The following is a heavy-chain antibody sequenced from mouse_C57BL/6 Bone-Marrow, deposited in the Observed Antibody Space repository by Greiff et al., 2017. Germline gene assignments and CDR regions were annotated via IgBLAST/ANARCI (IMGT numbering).Heavy chain of an antibody. J-gene: IGHJ3*01. D-gene: IGHD2-1*01. V-gene: IGHV5-12*01. CDR3: ARHGNYSWFAY. Sequence: EVKLVESGGGLVQPGGSLKLSCAASGFTFSDYYMYWVRQTPEKRLEWVAYISNGGGSNYYPDTVKGRFTISRDNDKNTLYLQMSRLKSEDTAMYYCARHGNYSWFAYWGQGTLVTVSA. CDR2: ISNGGGSN. CDR1: GFTFSDYY.